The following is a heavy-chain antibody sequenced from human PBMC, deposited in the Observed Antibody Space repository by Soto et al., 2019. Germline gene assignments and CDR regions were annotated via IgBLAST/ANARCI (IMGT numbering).Heavy chain of an antibody. J-gene: IGHJ4*02. CDR1: GYTFTSYG. CDR3: ARHGVGDILTGQPDY. Sequence: GASVKVSCKASGYTFTSYGISWVRQAPGQGLEWMGWISAYNGNTNYAQKLQGRVTMTTDTSTSTAYMELRSLRSDDTAMYYCARHGVGDILTGQPDYWGQGTLVTVSS. CDR2: ISAYNGNT. V-gene: IGHV1-18*01. D-gene: IGHD3-9*01.